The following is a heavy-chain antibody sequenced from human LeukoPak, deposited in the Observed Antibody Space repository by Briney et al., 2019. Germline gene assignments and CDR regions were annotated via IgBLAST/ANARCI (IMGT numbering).Heavy chain of an antibody. J-gene: IGHJ6*03. CDR3: ARVRGYSYYGGYNYYMDV. V-gene: IGHV3-74*01. CDR1: GFTFSSYW. Sequence: GGSLRLSCAASGFTFSSYWMHWVRQAPGKGLVWVSRINSDGSSTSYADSVKGRFTISRDNAKNTLYLQMNSLRAEDTAVYYCARVRGYSYYGGYNYYMDVWGKGTTVTVS. CDR2: INSDGSST. D-gene: IGHD5-18*01.